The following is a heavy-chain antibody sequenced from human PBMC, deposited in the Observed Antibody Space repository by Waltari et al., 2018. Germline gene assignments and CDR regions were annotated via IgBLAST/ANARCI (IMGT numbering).Heavy chain of an antibody. CDR3: AKEATVTRRGVFDI. D-gene: IGHD2-21*02. CDR1: GFTFDDYA. CDR2: VNWDGGET. V-gene: IGHV3-43D*04. J-gene: IGHJ3*02. Sequence: EVQLVESGGGVVNPGGSLGLSCAGSGFTFDDYAMHWVRQAPGQGREWGSGVNWDGGETDSADSVKGRFTISRDNSKNFLYLQMNSLTAEDTAFYYCAKEATVTRRGVFDIWGQGTKVTVSS.